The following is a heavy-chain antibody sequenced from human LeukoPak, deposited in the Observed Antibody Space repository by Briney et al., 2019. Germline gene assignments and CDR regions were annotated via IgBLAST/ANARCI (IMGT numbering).Heavy chain of an antibody. J-gene: IGHJ4*02. CDR3: ARAGGSFLYYFDF. CDR1: GGSISSSSYY. CDR2: IYTSGST. D-gene: IGHD1-26*01. Sequence: EPSETLSLTCTVSGGSISSSSYYWGWIRQPAGKGLEWIGRIYTSGSTYYNPSLKSRVTMSIDTSKNQFSLKLRSVTAADTAVYFCARAGGSFLYYFDFWGQGTLVTVSS. V-gene: IGHV4-61*02.